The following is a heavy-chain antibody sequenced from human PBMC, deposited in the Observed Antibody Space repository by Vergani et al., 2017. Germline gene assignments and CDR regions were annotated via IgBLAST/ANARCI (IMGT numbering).Heavy chain of an antibody. Sequence: QVTLKESGPVLVKPTETLTLTCTVSGFSLSNARLGVSWIRQPPGKALEWLAHIFSNAEKSYSTALKSRLTISKDTSKSQVVLTMTNMDPVDTATYYCARNYDSSGYRQYYFDYWGQGTLVTVSS. V-gene: IGHV2-26*01. CDR1: GFSLSNARLG. CDR2: IFSNAEK. D-gene: IGHD3-22*01. J-gene: IGHJ4*02. CDR3: ARNYDSSGYRQYYFDY.